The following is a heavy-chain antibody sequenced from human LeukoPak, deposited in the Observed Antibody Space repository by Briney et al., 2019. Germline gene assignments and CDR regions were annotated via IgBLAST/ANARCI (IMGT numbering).Heavy chain of an antibody. CDR1: GYNFISYY. Sequence: GASVKVSCKASGYNFISYYMHWVRQAPGQGLEWMGIINPSGGSTSYAQKFQDRVTMTRDTSTSTVYMELSSLRSEDTAVYYCAREEDRGYSYVKYNWFDPWGQGTLVTVSS. J-gene: IGHJ5*02. D-gene: IGHD5-18*01. CDR2: INPSGGST. CDR3: AREEDRGYSYVKYNWFDP. V-gene: IGHV1-46*01.